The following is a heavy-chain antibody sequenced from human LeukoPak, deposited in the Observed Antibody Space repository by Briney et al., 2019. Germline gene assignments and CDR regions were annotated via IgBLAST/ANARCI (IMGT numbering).Heavy chain of an antibody. Sequence: KPGGSLRLSCAASGFTFSSYEMNWVRQAPGKGLEWIGSIYHSGSTYYNPSLKSRVTISVDTSKNQFSLKLSSVTAADTAVYYCARSGYSYGHDYWGQGTLVTVSS. V-gene: IGHV4-38-2*01. CDR1: GFTFSSYE. J-gene: IGHJ4*02. D-gene: IGHD5-18*01. CDR3: ARSGYSYGHDY. CDR2: IYHSGST.